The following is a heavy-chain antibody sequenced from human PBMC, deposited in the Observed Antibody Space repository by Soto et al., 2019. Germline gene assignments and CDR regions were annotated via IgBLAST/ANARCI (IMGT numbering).Heavy chain of an antibody. CDR1: GFTFGDYA. CDR2: IRSKAYGGTT. Sequence: EVQLVESGGGLVKPGRSLRLSCTASGFTFGDYAMSWFRQAPGKGLEWVGFIRSKAYGGTTEYAASVKGRFTISRDDSKSIAYLQMNSLKTEDTAVYYCSPGIAAAGNGGMDVCGQGTTVTVSS. V-gene: IGHV3-49*05. J-gene: IGHJ6*02. CDR3: SPGIAAAGNGGMDV. D-gene: IGHD6-13*01.